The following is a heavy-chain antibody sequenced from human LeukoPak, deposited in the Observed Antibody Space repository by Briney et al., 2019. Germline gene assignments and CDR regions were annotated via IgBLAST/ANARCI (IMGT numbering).Heavy chain of an antibody. CDR2: IDPNRGGT. Sequence: ASVKVSCKAFGYTFTYYYIHWVRQAPGQGLEWMGWIDPNRGGTNSPQKFQDRVTMTRDTSISTAYMELSRLRSDDTAVYYCASFEVGAWGQGTLVAVSS. J-gene: IGHJ5*02. D-gene: IGHD3-10*01. V-gene: IGHV1-2*02. CDR3: ASFEVGA. CDR1: GYTFTYYY.